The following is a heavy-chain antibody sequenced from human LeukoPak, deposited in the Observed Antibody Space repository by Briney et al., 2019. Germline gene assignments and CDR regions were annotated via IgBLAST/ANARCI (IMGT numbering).Heavy chain of an antibody. Sequence: PGGSLRLSCAASGFTFSSYAMHWVRQAPGKGLEWVAVISYDGGNKYYADSVKGRFTISRDNSKNTLYLQMNSLRAEDTAVYYCAREARGGNFDYWGQGTLVTVSS. D-gene: IGHD4-23*01. V-gene: IGHV3-30-3*01. CDR3: AREARGGNFDY. CDR2: ISYDGGNK. J-gene: IGHJ4*02. CDR1: GFTFSSYA.